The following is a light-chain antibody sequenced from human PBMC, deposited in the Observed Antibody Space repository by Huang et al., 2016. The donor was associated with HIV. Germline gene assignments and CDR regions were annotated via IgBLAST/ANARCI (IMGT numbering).Light chain of an antibody. CDR3: QQYNRFYT. J-gene: IGKJ2*01. CDR2: TAS. V-gene: IGKV1-5*03. CDR1: QSVGNW. Sequence: DIQMTQSPSTLSASVGDRVTITCRASQSVGNWLAWYQQKPGQAPKLLIYTASTLQNGVPSRFSGSGSETEFTLTSNSLQPDDFATYYCQQYNRFYTFGQGTRLDIK.